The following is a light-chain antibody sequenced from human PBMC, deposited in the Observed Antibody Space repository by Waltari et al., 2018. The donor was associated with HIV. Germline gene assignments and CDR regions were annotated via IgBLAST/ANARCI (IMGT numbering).Light chain of an antibody. V-gene: IGLV2-11*01. CDR2: DVS. CDR1: SSDVGGYNY. J-gene: IGLJ2*01. Sequence: QSALTQPRSVSGSPGQSVSISCTGTSSDVGGYNYVSWYQQHPDKAPKLMVYDVSQRPSGVPARCSGSKSGNTASLTISVLQAEDEADYYCCSYAGIYTYVKFGGGTKLTVL. CDR3: CSYAGIYTYVK.